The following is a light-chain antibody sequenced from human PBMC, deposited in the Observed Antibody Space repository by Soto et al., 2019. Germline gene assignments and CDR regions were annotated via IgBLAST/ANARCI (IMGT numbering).Light chain of an antibody. CDR1: QSISSN. CDR2: RTS. CDR3: QQYDNWWT. J-gene: IGKJ1*01. V-gene: IGKV3-15*01. Sequence: EIVMTQSPATLSVSPGERATLSCRASQSISSNLAWYQQKPGQAPRLLMFRTSTRATGIPDRFSGSGSGTEFTLTISSLHSEDFGVYYCQQYDNWWTFGQGTKVDIK.